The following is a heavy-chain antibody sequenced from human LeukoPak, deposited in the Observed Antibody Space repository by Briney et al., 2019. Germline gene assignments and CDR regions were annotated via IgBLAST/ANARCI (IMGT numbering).Heavy chain of an antibody. J-gene: IGHJ4*02. CDR2: INHSGST. CDR1: GGSFSGYY. V-gene: IGHV4-34*01. D-gene: IGHD3-3*01. CDR3: ARRRGLRFKGAITNLDY. Sequence: SETPSLTCAVYGGSFSGYYRSWIRQPPGKGLEWIGEINHSGSTNYNPSLKSRVTISVDTSKNQFSLKLSSVTAADTAVYYCARRRGLRFKGAITNLDYWGQGALVTVSS.